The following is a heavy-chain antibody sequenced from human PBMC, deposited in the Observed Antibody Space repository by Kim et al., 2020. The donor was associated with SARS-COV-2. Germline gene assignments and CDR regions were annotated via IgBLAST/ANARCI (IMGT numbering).Heavy chain of an antibody. V-gene: IGHV4-39*01. CDR3: ARHGVVVPALPFDY. D-gene: IGHD2-2*01. Sequence: NPSLKSRGTISVDTSKNQFSLKLSSVTAADTAVYYCARHGVVVPALPFDYWGQGTLVTVSS. J-gene: IGHJ4*02.